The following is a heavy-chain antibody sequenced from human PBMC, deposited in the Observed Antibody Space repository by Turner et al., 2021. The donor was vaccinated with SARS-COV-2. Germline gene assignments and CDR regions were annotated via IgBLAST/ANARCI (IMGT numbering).Heavy chain of an antibody. J-gene: IGHJ4*02. CDR3: ARQVGVNYFDQ. V-gene: IGHV3-11*06. Sequence: QVQLLESGSGVVKHGGSLRPSCSASGFTFSDYYMSWNRQVQGKGLECVSTISSSSSNTNYADSVRGRVTISRDNAKNSMYLKMNSLGAEDTAVYFCARQVGVNYFDQWGQGTLVTVSS. D-gene: IGHD1-26*01. CDR2: ISSSSSNT. CDR1: GFTFSDYY.